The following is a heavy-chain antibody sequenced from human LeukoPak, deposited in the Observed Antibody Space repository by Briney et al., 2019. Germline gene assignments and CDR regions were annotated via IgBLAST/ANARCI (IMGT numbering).Heavy chain of an antibody. V-gene: IGHV3-66*02. CDR3: ASSSWSRSNWFDP. Sequence: PGGSLRLSCAASGFTVNSNYMTWVRQAPGKGLEWVSVIHSGGSTLYADFVKGRFTISRDNSKNTLYLQMNSLRTDDTAVYYCASSSWSRSNWFDPWGQGTLVTVSS. CDR2: IHSGGST. CDR1: GFTVNSNY. D-gene: IGHD6-13*01. J-gene: IGHJ5*02.